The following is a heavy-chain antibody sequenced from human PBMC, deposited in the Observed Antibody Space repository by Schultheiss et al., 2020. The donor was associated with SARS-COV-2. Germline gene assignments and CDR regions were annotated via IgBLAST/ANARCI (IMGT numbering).Heavy chain of an antibody. D-gene: IGHD6-13*01. CDR1: GFTFRSYG. V-gene: IGHV3-30*03. Sequence: GGSLRLSCAASGFTFRSYGMHWVRQAPGKGLEWVASIPHDGTSRYYADSVKGRFTISRDNAKNLLYLQMNSLRAEDTAVYYCARDPLAASGAFDYWGQGTLVTVSS. J-gene: IGHJ4*02. CDR2: IPHDGTSR. CDR3: ARDPLAASGAFDY.